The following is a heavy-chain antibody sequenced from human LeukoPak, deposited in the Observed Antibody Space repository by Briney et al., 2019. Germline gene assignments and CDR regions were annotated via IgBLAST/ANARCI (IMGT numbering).Heavy chain of an antibody. D-gene: IGHD2-15*01. V-gene: IGHV1-46*01. CDR2: INPSDGST. J-gene: IGHJ4*02. CDR3: APSVRSGGSYYFDY. CDR1: GDSLTKYY. Sequence: GASVKVSCKASGDSLTKYYIHWVRQAPGQGLEWMRIINPSDGSTTYTQKFQGRVTMTTDTSTSTVNMELSSLRSEDTAVYYCAPSVRSGGSYYFDYWGQGTLVTVSS.